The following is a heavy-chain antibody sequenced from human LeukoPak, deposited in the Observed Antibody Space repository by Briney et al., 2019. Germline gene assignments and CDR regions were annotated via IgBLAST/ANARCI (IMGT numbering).Heavy chain of an antibody. CDR2: MYYNGNA. V-gene: IGHV4-59*01. CDR1: GASINSYY. Sequence: PSETLSLTCTVSGASINSYYWSWSRQPPGKGLEWIGYMYYNGNANYNPSLKSRVTISLDTSENQFSLKLSSMNAADTAVYYCAGNSYINYIDYWGQGTLVTVYS. J-gene: IGHJ4*02. D-gene: IGHD1-1*01. CDR3: AGNSYINYIDY.